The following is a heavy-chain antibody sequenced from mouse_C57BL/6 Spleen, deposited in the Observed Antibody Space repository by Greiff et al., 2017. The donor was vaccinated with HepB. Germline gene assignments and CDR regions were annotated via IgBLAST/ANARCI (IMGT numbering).Heavy chain of an antibody. D-gene: IGHD2-4*01. V-gene: IGHV14-1*01. CDR1: GFNIKDYY. J-gene: IGHJ2*01. CDR2: IDPEDGDT. Sequence: VQLQQSGAELVRPGASVKLSCTASGFNIKDYYMHWVKQRPEQGLEWIGRIDPEDGDTEYAPKFQGKATMTADTSPNTAYLQLSSLTSEDTAVYYCTKTRIYYDYDGGDYFDYWGQGTTLTVSS. CDR3: TKTRIYYDYDGGDYFDY.